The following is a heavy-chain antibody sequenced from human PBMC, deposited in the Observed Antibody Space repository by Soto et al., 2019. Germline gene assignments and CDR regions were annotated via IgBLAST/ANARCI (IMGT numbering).Heavy chain of an antibody. CDR1: GFTFRTYG. V-gene: IGHV3-33*01. J-gene: IGHJ5*02. CDR2: MWYDGNHA. D-gene: IGHD5-12*01. Sequence: VQLVESGGGVVQPGRSLRLSCAPSGFTFRTYGIHWVRQVPGKGLEWVAVMWYDGNHAFYVDSVMGRFTISRDTSKNVVFLDMNSLRAEETAIYSCVRGSGYGFGDPWGQGAPVIVSS. CDR3: VRGSGYGFGDP.